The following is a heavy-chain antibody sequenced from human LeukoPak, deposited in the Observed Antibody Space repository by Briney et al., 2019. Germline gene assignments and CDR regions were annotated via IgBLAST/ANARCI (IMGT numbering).Heavy chain of an antibody. CDR3: ATLYCSGGSCYSYYFDY. CDR2: MNPNSGNT. Sequence: ASVKVSCKASGYTFTSYDINWVRQATGQGLEWMGWMNPNSGNTGYAQKLQGRVTMTRNTSISTAYMELSSLRSEDTAVYYCATLYCSGGSCYSYYFDYWGQGTLVTVSS. V-gene: IGHV1-8*01. J-gene: IGHJ4*02. D-gene: IGHD2-15*01. CDR1: GYTFTSYD.